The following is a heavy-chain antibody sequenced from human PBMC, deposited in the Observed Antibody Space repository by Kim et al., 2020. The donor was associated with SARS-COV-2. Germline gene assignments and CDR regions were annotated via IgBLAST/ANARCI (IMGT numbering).Heavy chain of an antibody. Sequence: SQTLSLTCAISGDSVSSNSAAWNWIRQSPSRGLEWLGRTYYRSKWYNDYAVSVKSRITINPDTSKNQFSLQLNSVTPEDTAVYYCARELLWFGELLSLYNWFDPWGQGTLVTVSS. D-gene: IGHD3-10*01. CDR1: GDSVSSNSAA. V-gene: IGHV6-1*01. CDR2: TYYRSKWYN. J-gene: IGHJ5*02. CDR3: ARELLWFGELLSLYNWFDP.